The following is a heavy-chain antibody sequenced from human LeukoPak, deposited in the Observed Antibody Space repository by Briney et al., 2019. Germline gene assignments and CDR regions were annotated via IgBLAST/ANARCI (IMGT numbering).Heavy chain of an antibody. Sequence: GGSLRLSCAASGFTFSSYSMSWVRQAPGKGLEWVANIKQDGSEKYYVDSVKGRFTISRDNAKNSLYLQMNSLRAEDTAVYYCAREGYGSGSYTLSHYYYYYGMDVWGQGTTVTVSS. CDR3: AREGYGSGSYTLSHYYYYYGMDV. J-gene: IGHJ6*02. CDR1: GFTFSSYS. V-gene: IGHV3-7*01. D-gene: IGHD3-10*01. CDR2: IKQDGSEK.